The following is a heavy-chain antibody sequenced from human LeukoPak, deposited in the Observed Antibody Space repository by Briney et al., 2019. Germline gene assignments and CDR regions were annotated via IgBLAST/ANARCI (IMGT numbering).Heavy chain of an antibody. CDR1: GYTFTSYA. J-gene: IGHJ5*02. V-gene: IGHV7-4-1*02. Sequence: ASVKVSCKASGYTFTSYAMNWVRQAPGQGLEWMGWINTNTGNPTYAQGFTGRFVFSLDTSVSTAYLQISSLKAEDTAVYYCARVIRAAEGNRFDPWGQGTLVTVSS. CDR2: INTNTGNP. D-gene: IGHD6-13*01. CDR3: ARVIRAAEGNRFDP.